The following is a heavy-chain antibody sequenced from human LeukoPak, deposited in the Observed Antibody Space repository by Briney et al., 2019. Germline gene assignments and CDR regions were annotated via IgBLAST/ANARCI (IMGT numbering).Heavy chain of an antibody. V-gene: IGHV3-23*01. CDR1: GFTFSSYA. CDR3: ARDTAMVPDY. Sequence: GGSLRLSCLASGFTFSSYAMDWVRQAPGQGLQWVSAVGTSADTYYADSVRGRFTISRDNSKNTLYLQMNSLRAEDTAVYYCARDTAMVPDYWGQGTLVTVSS. J-gene: IGHJ4*02. D-gene: IGHD5-18*01. CDR2: VGTSADT.